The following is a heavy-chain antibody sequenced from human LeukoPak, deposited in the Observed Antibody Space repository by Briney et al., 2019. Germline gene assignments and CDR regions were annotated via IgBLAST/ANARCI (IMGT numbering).Heavy chain of an antibody. CDR2: INPNSGGT. Sequence: ASVKASCKASGYTFTGYYMHWVRQAPGQGLEWMGWINPNSGGTNYAQKFQGRVTMTRDTSISTAYMELSRLRSDDTAVYYCAREYGSGSYLGYWGQGTLVTVSS. CDR1: GYTFTGYY. D-gene: IGHD3-10*01. V-gene: IGHV1-2*02. J-gene: IGHJ4*02. CDR3: AREYGSGSYLGY.